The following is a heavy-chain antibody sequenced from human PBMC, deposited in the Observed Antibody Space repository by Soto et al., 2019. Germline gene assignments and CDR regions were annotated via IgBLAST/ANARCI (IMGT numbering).Heavy chain of an antibody. D-gene: IGHD3-16*01. CDR3: ASAPATSSYGEDDWFDP. CDR2: ISSSSSTI. CDR1: GFTFSSYS. J-gene: IGHJ5*02. Sequence: GGSLRLSCAASGFTFSSYSMNWVRQAPGKGLEWVSYISSSSSTIYYADSVKGRFTISRDNAKNSLYLQMNSLRAEDTAVYYCASAPATSSYGEDDWFDPWGQGTLVTVSS. V-gene: IGHV3-48*01.